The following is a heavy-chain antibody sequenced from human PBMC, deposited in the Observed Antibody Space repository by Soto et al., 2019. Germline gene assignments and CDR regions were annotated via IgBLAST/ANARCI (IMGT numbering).Heavy chain of an antibody. CDR2: IYCSGST. D-gene: IGHD3-16*01. CDR3: ARDIMGTNWFDP. J-gene: IGHJ5*02. CDR1: GGSISSYY. Sequence: SETLSLTCTVSGGSISSYYWSWIRQPPGKGLEWIGYIYCSGSTNYNPSLKSRVTISVDTSKNQFSLKLSSVTAADTAVYYCARDIMGTNWFDPWGQGTLVTVSS. V-gene: IGHV4-59*01.